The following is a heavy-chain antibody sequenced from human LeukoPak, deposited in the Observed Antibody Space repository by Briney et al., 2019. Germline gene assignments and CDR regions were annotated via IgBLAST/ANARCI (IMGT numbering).Heavy chain of an antibody. CDR1: GFTFSTYG. CDR3: ARAAAGTPFDY. J-gene: IGHJ4*02. V-gene: IGHV3-53*01. D-gene: IGHD6-13*01. CDR2: IYSGGSI. Sequence: GGSLRLSCAASGFTFSTYGMHWVRQAPGKGLEWVAVIYSGGSIYYADSVKGRFTISRDTSKNTLYLQMNSLRAEDTAVYYCARAAAGTPFDYWGQGTPVTVSS.